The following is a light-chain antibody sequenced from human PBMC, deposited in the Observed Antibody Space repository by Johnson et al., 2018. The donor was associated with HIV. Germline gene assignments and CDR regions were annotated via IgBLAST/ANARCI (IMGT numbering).Light chain of an antibody. V-gene: IGLV1-51*01. J-gene: IGLJ1*01. CDR1: SSNLGNNY. CDR3: GTWDSSLSVYV. CDR2: DNN. Sequence: VLTQPPSVSAAPGQKVTISCSGSSSNLGNNYVSWYQQLPGTGPKLLIYDNNKRPSGIPDRFSGSKSGTSATLGITGLQTGDEADYYCGTWDSSLSVYVFGTGTKVSVL.